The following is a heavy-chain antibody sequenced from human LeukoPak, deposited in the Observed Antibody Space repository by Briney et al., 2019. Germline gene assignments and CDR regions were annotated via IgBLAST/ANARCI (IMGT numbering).Heavy chain of an antibody. V-gene: IGHV4-59*01. CDR3: AKGRNTNLGPFDS. D-gene: IGHD4-11*01. CDR2: VHDSAGT. CDR1: GGSINKYY. Sequence: SETLSLTCTVSGGSINKYYWSWIRQSPGKGLEWLGYVHDSAGTIYNPSLKSRVTISVGTSKTQFSLKVTSVTTADTAVYYCAKGRNTNLGPFDSWGQGILVTVSS. J-gene: IGHJ4*02.